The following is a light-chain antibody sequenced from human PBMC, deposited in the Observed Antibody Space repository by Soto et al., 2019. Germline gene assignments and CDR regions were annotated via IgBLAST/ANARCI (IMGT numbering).Light chain of an antibody. CDR2: GAS. CDR1: LSVSSN. CDR3: QQYNNWPLT. V-gene: IGKV3-15*01. J-gene: IGKJ4*01. Sequence: EIVMPQSPATLSVSPGERATLSCRASLSVSSNLAWYQQKPGQAPRLLIYGASTRATGIPARFSGSGSGTEFTLTISSLQSEDFAVYYGQQYNNWPLTFGGGTKVEIK.